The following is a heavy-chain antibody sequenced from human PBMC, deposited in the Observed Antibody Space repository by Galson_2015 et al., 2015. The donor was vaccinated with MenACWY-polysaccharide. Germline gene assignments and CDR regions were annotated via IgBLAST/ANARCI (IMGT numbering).Heavy chain of an antibody. V-gene: IGHV3-21*01. CDR1: GFTFSTYS. J-gene: IGHJ4*01. CDR3: ARDGFPSSSAAFDY. D-gene: IGHD6-6*01. Sequence: SLRLSCAASGFTFSTYSMNWVRQAPGKGLEWVSYISSSSAYTYYADSVKGRFTISRDNTRRSLYLQTNSLRADDTGVYLCARDGFPSSSAAFDYWGHGSLVTVSS. CDR2: ISSSSAYT.